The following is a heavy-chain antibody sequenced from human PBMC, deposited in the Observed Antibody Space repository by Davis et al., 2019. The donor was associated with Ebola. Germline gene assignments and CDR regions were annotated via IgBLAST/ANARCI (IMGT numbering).Heavy chain of an antibody. Sequence: PGGSLRLSCAASGFTFSSYSMNWVRQAPGKGQEWVAVISYDGSNKYYADSVKGRFTISRDNSKNTLYLQMNSLRAEDTAVYYCAREGGSLYYYGMDVWGQGTTVTVSS. CDR1: GFTFSSYS. CDR3: AREGGSLYYYGMDV. V-gene: IGHV3-30*03. CDR2: ISYDGSNK. J-gene: IGHJ6*02.